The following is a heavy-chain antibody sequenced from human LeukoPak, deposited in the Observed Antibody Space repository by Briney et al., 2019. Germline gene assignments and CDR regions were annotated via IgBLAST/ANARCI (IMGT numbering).Heavy chain of an antibody. CDR1: GYTFTSYG. D-gene: IGHD3-10*01. CDR2: ISAYNGNT. Sequence: ASVKVSCKASGYTFTSYGISWVRQAPGQGLEWMGWISAYNGNTNYAQKLQGRVTMTTDTSTSTAYMELRSLRSDDTAVYYCARGLNYYYGSGSYYYDYWGQGTLVTVSS. V-gene: IGHV1-18*01. J-gene: IGHJ4*02. CDR3: ARGLNYYYGSGSYYYDY.